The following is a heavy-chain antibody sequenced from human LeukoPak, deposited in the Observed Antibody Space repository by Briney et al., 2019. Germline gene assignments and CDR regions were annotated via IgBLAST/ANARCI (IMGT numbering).Heavy chain of an antibody. V-gene: IGHV3-30*04. Sequence: GGSLKLSCAASGFTFSNYAMSWVRQAPGKWLEWVAVIPYDGSNKYYADSVKGRFTISRENSKNRLYLQMNSLRAEDTAVYYCARAEGYGGELDSWGQGTLVTVSS. D-gene: IGHD4-23*01. CDR1: GFTFSNYA. CDR3: ARAEGYGGELDS. CDR2: IPYDGSNK. J-gene: IGHJ4*02.